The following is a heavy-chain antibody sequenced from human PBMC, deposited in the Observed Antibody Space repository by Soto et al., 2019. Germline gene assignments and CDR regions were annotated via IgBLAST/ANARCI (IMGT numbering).Heavy chain of an antibody. Sequence: EVQLVESGGGLVQPGGSLKLSCAASGFTFSGSAMHWVRQASGKGLEWVGRIRSKANSYATAYAASVKGRFTISRDDSKNTAYLQMNSLKTEDTAVYYCTRVNYDSGGYYYYMDVWGKGTTVTVSS. CDR1: GFTFSGSA. D-gene: IGHD3-3*01. V-gene: IGHV3-73*01. J-gene: IGHJ6*03. CDR2: IRSKANSYAT. CDR3: TRVNYDSGGYYYYMDV.